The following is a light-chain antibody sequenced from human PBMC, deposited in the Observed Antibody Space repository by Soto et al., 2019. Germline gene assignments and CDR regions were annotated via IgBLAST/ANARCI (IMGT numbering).Light chain of an antibody. J-gene: IGLJ1*01. CDR3: CSYAGSSTPHFDV. CDR1: SSDVGSYNL. Sequence: QSALTQPASVSGSPGQSITISCTGTSSDVGSYNLVSWYQQHPGKAPKLMIYEGSKRPSGVSNRFSGSKSGNTASLTISGLQAEDEADYYCCSYAGSSTPHFDVFGTGTKLTVL. V-gene: IGLV2-23*01. CDR2: EGS.